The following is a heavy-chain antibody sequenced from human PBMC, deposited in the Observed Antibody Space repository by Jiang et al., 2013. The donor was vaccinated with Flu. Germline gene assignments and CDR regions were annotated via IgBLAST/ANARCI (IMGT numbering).Heavy chain of an antibody. V-gene: IGHV4-4*07. CDR1: GGSISSYY. Sequence: SETLSLTCTVSGGSISSYYWSWIRQPAGKGLEWIGRIYTSGSTNYNPSLKSRVTMSVDTSKNQFSLKLSSVTAADTAVYYCARERYYYDSSGYYRSFDYWGQGTLVTVSS. D-gene: IGHD3-22*01. CDR2: IYTSGST. CDR3: ARERYYYDSSGYYRSFDY. J-gene: IGHJ4*02.